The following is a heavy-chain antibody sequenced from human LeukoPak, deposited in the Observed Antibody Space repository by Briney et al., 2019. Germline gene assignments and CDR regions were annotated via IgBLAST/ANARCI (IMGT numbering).Heavy chain of an antibody. CDR1: GGTFNSYG. CDR3: ARAFDWLDS. Sequence: ASVKVSCKASGGTFNSYGISWVRQAPGQGLEWMGGIIPRYDSPNHAQKFQGRVTFSADDSTATAYMELSSPRFEDTAVYYCARAFDWLDSWGQGTQVTVSS. CDR2: IIPRYDSP. V-gene: IGHV1-69*13. J-gene: IGHJ5*01.